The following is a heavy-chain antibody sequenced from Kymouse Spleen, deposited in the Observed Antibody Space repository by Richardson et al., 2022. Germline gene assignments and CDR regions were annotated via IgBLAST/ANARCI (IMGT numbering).Heavy chain of an antibody. CDR1: GFTFDDYA. CDR2: ISWNSGSI. D-gene: IGHD3-10*01,IGHD3-16*02. J-gene: IGHJ4*02. CDR3: AKDKSSDY. Sequence: EVQLVESGGGLVQPGRSLRLSCAASGFTFDDYAMHWVRQAPGKGLEWVSGISWNSGSIGYADSVKGRFTISRDNAKNSLYLQMNSLRAEDTALYYCAKDKSSDYWGQGTLVTVSS. V-gene: IGHV3-9*01.